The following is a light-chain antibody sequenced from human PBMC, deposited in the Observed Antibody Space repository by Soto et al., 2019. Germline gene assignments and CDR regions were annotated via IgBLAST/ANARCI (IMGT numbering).Light chain of an antibody. CDR1: QSVNSN. CDR2: GTS. Sequence: EIVMTQSPATLSVSPGERATLSCRASQSVNSNLAWYQQKPGQAPRLLIYGTSTRATGIPARFSGSGSGTDFTLTISRLEPEDFVVYYCQQYGSSPRTFGQGTKVDIK. J-gene: IGKJ1*01. CDR3: QQYGSSPRT. V-gene: IGKV3-15*01.